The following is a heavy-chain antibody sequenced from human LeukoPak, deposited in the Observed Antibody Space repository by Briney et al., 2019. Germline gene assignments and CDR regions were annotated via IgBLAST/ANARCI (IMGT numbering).Heavy chain of an antibody. CDR2: IKQDGGQK. CDR1: VFTFRRYC. CDR3: ARGFGVDY. Sequence: PGVTQRLPCAASVFTFRRYCMNGVRQAPGKGPEWPTSIKQDGGQKYYVGSVKGRLTISRDNAKQSRYLKTNSLRADDRAVYYCARGFGVDYWGQGTLVTVSS. V-gene: IGHV3-7*04. J-gene: IGHJ4*02. D-gene: IGHD3-3*01.